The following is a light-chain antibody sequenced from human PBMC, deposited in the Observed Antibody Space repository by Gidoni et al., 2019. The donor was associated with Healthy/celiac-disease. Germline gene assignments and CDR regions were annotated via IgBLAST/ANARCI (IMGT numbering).Light chain of an antibody. CDR2: DAS. Sequence: IVFTQSPATLSLSPGERAPLSCRASQSVSSYLAWYQQKPGQAPRLLIYDASNRATGIPARFSGSGSGTDFTPTISSLEPEDFAVYYCQQRSNWPATTFGGGTKVEIK. J-gene: IGKJ4*01. CDR3: QQRSNWPATT. CDR1: QSVSSY. V-gene: IGKV3-11*01.